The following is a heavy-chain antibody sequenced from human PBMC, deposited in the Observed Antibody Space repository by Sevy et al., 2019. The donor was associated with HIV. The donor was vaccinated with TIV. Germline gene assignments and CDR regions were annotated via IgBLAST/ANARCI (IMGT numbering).Heavy chain of an antibody. V-gene: IGHV6-1*01. CDR1: GDSVSSNSAA. J-gene: IGHJ4*02. CDR3: ARDRPYSSSWYAVYQVYYFDY. CDR2: TYYRSKWSN. D-gene: IGHD6-13*01. Sequence: SQTLSLTCAISGDSVSSNSAAWNWIRQSPSRGLEWLGRTYYRSKWSNDYAVSVKSRITINPDTSKNQFSLQLNSVTPEXXXVYYCARDRPYSSSWYAVYQVYYFDYWGQGTLVTVSS.